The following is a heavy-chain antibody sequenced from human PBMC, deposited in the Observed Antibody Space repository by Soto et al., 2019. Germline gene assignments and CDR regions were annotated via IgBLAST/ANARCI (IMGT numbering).Heavy chain of an antibody. D-gene: IGHD3-3*01. J-gene: IGHJ6*02. CDR3: ARSNDFWSGPMDV. CDR2: IIHIFGTA. Sequence: ASVKVSCKASGGTFSSYAISWVRQAPGQGLEWMGGIIHIFGTANYAQKFQGRVTITADESTSTADMELSSLRSEDTAVYYCARSNDFWSGPMDVWGQGTTVTVSS. CDR1: GGTFSSYA. V-gene: IGHV1-69*13.